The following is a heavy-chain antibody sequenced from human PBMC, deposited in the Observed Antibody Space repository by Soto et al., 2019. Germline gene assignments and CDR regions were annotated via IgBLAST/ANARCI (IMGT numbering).Heavy chain of an antibody. D-gene: IGHD3-16*01. CDR3: ARDIGFDYVN. J-gene: IGHJ4*02. CDR1: GFNVMSYW. Sequence: VGSLRLSCAVSGFNVMSYWMSWVRQAPGKGLEWVASIKEDGGEIYYLHSVRGRFSISRDSAGNALHLTMNYLSAEDTGVYFCARDIGFDYVNWGQGTLVTVSS. V-gene: IGHV3-7*01. CDR2: IKEDGGEI.